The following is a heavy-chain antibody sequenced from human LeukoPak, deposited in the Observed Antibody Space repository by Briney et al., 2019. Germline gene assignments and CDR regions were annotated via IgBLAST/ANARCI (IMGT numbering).Heavy chain of an antibody. D-gene: IGHD6-19*01. Sequence: PGGSLRLSCAASGFTVSSTYMSWVRQAPGKGLEWVSSISSSSSYIYYADSVKGRFTISRDNAKNSLYLQMNSLRAGDTAVYYCARDIAVAAHDFDYWGQGTLVTVSS. J-gene: IGHJ4*02. CDR3: ARDIAVAAHDFDY. V-gene: IGHV3-21*01. CDR2: ISSSSSYI. CDR1: GFTVSSTY.